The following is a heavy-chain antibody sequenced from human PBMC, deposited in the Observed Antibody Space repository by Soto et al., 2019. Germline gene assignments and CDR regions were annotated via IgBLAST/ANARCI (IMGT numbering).Heavy chain of an antibody. CDR1: GFTVSSNY. CDR2: IYSGDST. V-gene: IGHV3-53*01. D-gene: IGHD2-15*01. Sequence: GGSLRLSCAASGFTVSSNYMSWVRQAPGKGLEWVSVIYSGDSTYYADSVKGRFTISRDNSNNTLYFQMNSLRAEDTAVYYCSRDGYCSGGSCYSVPVFDYWGQGTLVTVSS. J-gene: IGHJ4*02. CDR3: SRDGYCSGGSCYSVPVFDY.